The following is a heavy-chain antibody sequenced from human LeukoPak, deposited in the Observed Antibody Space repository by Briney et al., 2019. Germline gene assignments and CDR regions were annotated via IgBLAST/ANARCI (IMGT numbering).Heavy chain of an antibody. V-gene: IGHV3-23*01. CDR3: ARWGMSGIVDP. J-gene: IGHJ5*02. CDR2: ISGSDDNT. Sequence: PGGSLRLSCAASGFTFSSYAMSWVRQAPGKGLEWVSAISGSDDNTYYTDSVRGRFTISRDNSKNTLYLQMNTLRAEDTAVYYCARWGMSGIVDPWGQGTLVTVSS. D-gene: IGHD1-26*01. CDR1: GFTFSSYA.